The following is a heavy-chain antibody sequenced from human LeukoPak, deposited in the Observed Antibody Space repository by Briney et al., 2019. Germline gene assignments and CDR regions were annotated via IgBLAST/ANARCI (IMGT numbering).Heavy chain of an antibody. CDR3: ARGKEGYGMDV. J-gene: IGHJ6*02. Sequence: SVKVSCKASGGTFSSYAISWVRQAPGQGFEWMGRIIPILGIANYAQKFQGRVTITADKSTSTAYMELSSLRSEDTAVYYCARGKEGYGMDVWGQGTTVTVSS. V-gene: IGHV1-69*04. CDR2: IIPILGIA. CDR1: GGTFSSYA.